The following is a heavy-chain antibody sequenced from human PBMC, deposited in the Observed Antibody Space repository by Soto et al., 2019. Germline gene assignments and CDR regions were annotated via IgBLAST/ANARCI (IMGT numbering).Heavy chain of an antibody. Sequence: ASVKVSCKASGYTFTSYAMHWVRQAPGQRLEWMGWINAGNGNTKYSQKFQGRVTITRDTSASTAYMELSSLRSEDTAVYYCACGGTGRTRGATYGMDVWGQGTTVTVSS. CDR2: INAGNGNT. V-gene: IGHV1-3*01. CDR1: GYTFTSYA. J-gene: IGHJ6*02. CDR3: ACGGTGRTRGATYGMDV. D-gene: IGHD1-1*01.